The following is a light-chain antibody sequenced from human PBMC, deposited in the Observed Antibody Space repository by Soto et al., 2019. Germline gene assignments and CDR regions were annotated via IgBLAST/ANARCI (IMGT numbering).Light chain of an antibody. V-gene: IGKV3-15*01. CDR3: HQYNNWPPMYT. Sequence: EIVMTQSPATLSVSPGERATLSCRASQSVSSNLAWYQQKPGQAPRLLIYGASTRATGIPARFSGSGSGTEFTLTISSLQSEDFAVYYCHQYNNWPPMYTFGQGTKLAIK. CDR1: QSVSSN. J-gene: IGKJ2*01. CDR2: GAS.